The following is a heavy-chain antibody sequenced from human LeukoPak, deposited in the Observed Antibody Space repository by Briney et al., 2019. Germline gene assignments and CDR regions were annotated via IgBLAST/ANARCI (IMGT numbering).Heavy chain of an antibody. CDR3: ARGWLAETTVVTPYNY. CDR1: GGTSSSNA. CDR2: IIPIFGTP. D-gene: IGHD4-23*01. J-gene: IGHJ4*02. V-gene: IGHV1-69*13. Sequence: GASVKVSCKASGGTSSSNAISWVRQAPGQGLEWMGGIIPIFGTPNYAEKFQGRVTITADESTSTAYMELSSLRSEDTAVYYCARGWLAETTVVTPYNYWGQGTLVTVSS.